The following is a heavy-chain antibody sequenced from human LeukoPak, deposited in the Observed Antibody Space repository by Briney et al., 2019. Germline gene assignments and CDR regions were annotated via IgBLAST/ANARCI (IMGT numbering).Heavy chain of an antibody. CDR1: GGSISGDH. Sequence: PSETLSLTCTVSGGSISGDHWNWIRQPPGKGLEWIGNIYYSGNTNYNTSLKSRVTISVDTSKNQFTLKLSSVTAADTAVYYCARLNDFDIWGQGTMVTVSS. CDR2: IYYSGNT. CDR3: ARLNDFDI. J-gene: IGHJ3*02. V-gene: IGHV4-59*08.